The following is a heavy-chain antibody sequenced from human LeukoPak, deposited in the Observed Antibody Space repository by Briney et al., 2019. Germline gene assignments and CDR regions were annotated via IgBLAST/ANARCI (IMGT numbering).Heavy chain of an antibody. CDR2: IIPIFGTA. Sequence: GASVTVSCKASGGTFSSYAISWVRQAPGQGLEWMGGIIPIFGTANYAQKFQGRVTITTDESTSTAYMELRSLRSEDTAVYYCARGGGAYCGGDCYRNWFDPWGQGTLVTVSS. CDR1: GGTFSSYA. D-gene: IGHD2-21*02. CDR3: ARGGGAYCGGDCYRNWFDP. V-gene: IGHV1-69*05. J-gene: IGHJ5*02.